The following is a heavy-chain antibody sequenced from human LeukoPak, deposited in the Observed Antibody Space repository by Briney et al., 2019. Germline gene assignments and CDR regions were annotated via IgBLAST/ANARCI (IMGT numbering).Heavy chain of an antibody. V-gene: IGHV4-4*07. Sequence: SETLSLTCTVSGGSISSYYWSWIRQPAGKGLEWIGRIYTSGSTSYNPSLKSRVTISVDTSKNQFSLKLSSVTAADTAVYYCARGYYDSSGYYYGATQIPCLDYWGQGTLVTVSS. D-gene: IGHD3-22*01. CDR3: ARGYYDSSGYYYGATQIPCLDY. J-gene: IGHJ4*02. CDR2: IYTSGST. CDR1: GGSISSYY.